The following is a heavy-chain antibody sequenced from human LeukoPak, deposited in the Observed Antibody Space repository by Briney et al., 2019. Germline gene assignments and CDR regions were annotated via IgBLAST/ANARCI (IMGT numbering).Heavy chain of an antibody. J-gene: IGHJ3*02. Sequence: GSLRLSCAASGFTLSNYYMNWVRQPPGKGLEWVSSIFPSGGEIHYADSVRGRFTISRDNSKSTLSLQMNSLRAEDTAVCYRARDRELDAFDIWGQGTMVTVSS. V-gene: IGHV3-23*01. CDR2: IFPSGGEI. D-gene: IGHD3-10*01. CDR3: ARDRELDAFDI. CDR1: GFTLSNYY.